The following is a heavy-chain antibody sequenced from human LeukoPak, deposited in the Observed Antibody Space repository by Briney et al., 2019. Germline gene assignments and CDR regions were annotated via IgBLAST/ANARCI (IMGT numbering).Heavy chain of an antibody. CDR2: ISKDGADK. D-gene: IGHD3-22*01. CDR3: AKNDISGYYADF. V-gene: IGHV3-30*18. CDR1: GFYFNTYG. J-gene: IGHJ4*02. Sequence: GALRLSCAASGFYFNTYGMHCVRQDPGEGLEWVTAISKDGADKYYADSVKSRFTISRDNSKNTVYLQMNSLSPDDTAVYYCAKNDISGYYADFWGQGTLVIVSS.